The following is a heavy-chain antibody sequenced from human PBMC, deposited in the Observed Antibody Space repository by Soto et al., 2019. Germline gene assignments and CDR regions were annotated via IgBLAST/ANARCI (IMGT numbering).Heavy chain of an antibody. CDR3: ARDIVVVPADVPPSYYYYGMDV. V-gene: IGHV5-51*01. D-gene: IGHD2-2*01. Sequence: PGEALKLSCPVSGYTFTSYLICCVRQMPGKGLEWMGIIYPGDSDTRYSPSFQGQVTISADKSISTAYLQWSSLKASDTAMYYCARDIVVVPADVPPSYYYYGMDVWGQGTTVTVSS. CDR1: GYTFTSYL. CDR2: IYPGDSDT. J-gene: IGHJ6*02.